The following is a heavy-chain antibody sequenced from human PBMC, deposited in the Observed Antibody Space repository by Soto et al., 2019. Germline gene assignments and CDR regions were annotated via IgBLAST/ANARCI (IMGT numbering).Heavy chain of an antibody. D-gene: IGHD6-13*01. J-gene: IGHJ3*02. CDR2: ISAYNGNT. CDR3: ARIAAAHPPDAFDI. Sequence: ASVKVSCKASGYTFTSYGISWVGQAPGQGLEWMGWISAYNGNTNYAQKLQGRVTMTTDTSTSTAYMELRSLRSDDTAVYYCARIAAAHPPDAFDIWGQGTMVTVSS. V-gene: IGHV1-18*01. CDR1: GYTFTSYG.